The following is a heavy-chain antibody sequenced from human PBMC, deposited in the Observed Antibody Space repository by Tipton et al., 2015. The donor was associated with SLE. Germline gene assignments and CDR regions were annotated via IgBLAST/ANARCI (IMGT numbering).Heavy chain of an antibody. CDR1: GGSISSSSYY. J-gene: IGHJ6*03. V-gene: IGHV4-39*01. Sequence: TLSLTCTVSGGSISSSSYYWGWIRQPPGKGLEWIGRIYYSGSTYYNPSLKSRVTISVDTSKNQFSLKLSSVTAADTAVYYCASIVGATHYYYYMDVWGKGTTVTVSS. CDR3: ASIVGATHYYYYMDV. D-gene: IGHD1-26*01. CDR2: IYYSGST.